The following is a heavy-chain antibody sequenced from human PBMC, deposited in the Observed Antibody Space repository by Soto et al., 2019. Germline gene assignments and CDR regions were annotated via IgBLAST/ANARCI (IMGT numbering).Heavy chain of an antibody. J-gene: IGHJ4*02. Sequence: PGGSLRLSCAASGFTFSRYNMNWVRQAPGKGLEWVSSISFSSSYMYYADSVKGRFTISRENAKNSLYLQMDSLRDEDTAVYYCARDSSWFDYWGQGALVTVSS. V-gene: IGHV3-21*01. CDR3: ARDSSWFDY. CDR2: ISFSSSYM. CDR1: GFTFSRYN. D-gene: IGHD6-19*01.